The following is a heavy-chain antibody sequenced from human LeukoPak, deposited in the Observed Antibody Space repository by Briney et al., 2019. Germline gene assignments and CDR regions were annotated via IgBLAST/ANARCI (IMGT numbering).Heavy chain of an antibody. D-gene: IGHD5-12*01. J-gene: IGHJ5*02. CDR3: ARDQRLYSGYDFWFDP. CDR1: GGSISSSNW. Sequence: SETLSITCTVSGGSISSSNWWSWVRQPPGKGLEWIGEIYHSGSTNYNPSLKSRITISVDTSKNQFSLRLSSVTAADTAVYYCARDQRLYSGYDFWFDPWGQGTLVKVSS. V-gene: IGHV4-4*02. CDR2: IYHSGST.